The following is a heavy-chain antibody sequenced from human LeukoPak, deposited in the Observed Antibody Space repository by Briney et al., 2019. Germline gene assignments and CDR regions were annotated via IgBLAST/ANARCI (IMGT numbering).Heavy chain of an antibody. D-gene: IGHD3-10*01. V-gene: IGHV1-18*01. CDR3: TRDQRLWFGELPGQY. CDR2: ISAYNGNT. J-gene: IGHJ4*02. Sequence: VASVKVSCKASGYTFTSYGISWVRQAPGQGLEWMGWISAYNGNTNYAQKLQGRVTMTTDTSTSTAYMELRSLRSDDTAVYYCTRDQRLWFGELPGQYWGQGTLVTVSS. CDR1: GYTFTSYG.